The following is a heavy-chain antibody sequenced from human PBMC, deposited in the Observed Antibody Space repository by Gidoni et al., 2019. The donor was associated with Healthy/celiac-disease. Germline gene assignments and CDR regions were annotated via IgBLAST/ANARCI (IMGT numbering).Heavy chain of an antibody. CDR2: INHSGPT. J-gene: IGHJ6*02. Sequence: QVQLQQWGAGLLKPSETLSLTCAVYGGSFSGDYWSWLRQPPGTGLEWIGEINHSGPTNYNPSLKSRVTISVDTSKNQFSLKLSSVTAADTAVYYCARDRYSSSRRYYYYGMDVWGQGTTVTVSS. V-gene: IGHV4-34*01. CDR1: GGSFSGDY. CDR3: ARDRYSSSRRYYYYGMDV. D-gene: IGHD6-13*01.